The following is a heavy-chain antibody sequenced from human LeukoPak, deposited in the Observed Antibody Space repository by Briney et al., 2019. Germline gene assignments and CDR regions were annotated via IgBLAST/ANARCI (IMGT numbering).Heavy chain of an antibody. J-gene: IGHJ4*02. V-gene: IGHV1-18*01. CDR1: GYTFTSYG. D-gene: IGHD3-9*01. CDR3: ARDTVSRYYDFLAVFDY. Sequence: ASVKVSCKASGYTFTSYGISWVRQAPGQGREWMGWISAYNGNTNYAQKLQGRVTMTTDTSTSTAYMELRSLRSDETAVYYCARDTVSRYYDFLAVFDYWGQGTLVTVSS. CDR2: ISAYNGNT.